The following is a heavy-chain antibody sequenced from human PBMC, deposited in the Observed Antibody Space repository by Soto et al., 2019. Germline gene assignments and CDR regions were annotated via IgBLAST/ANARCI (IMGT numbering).Heavy chain of an antibody. V-gene: IGHV3-30*03. D-gene: IGHD5-12*01. J-gene: IGHJ4*02. CDR1: GFIFNSYG. CDR2: ISYDGSNI. Sequence: QVQLVESGGGVVQPGRSLRLSCAASGFIFNSYGLHWIRQAPGKGLEWVAVISYDGSNIFYADSVKGRFTISRDNSNNTLYLQMNSLRGDDTAVYYCARGVRGVATIAIGFYVDYWGQGTLVTTSS. CDR3: ARGVRGVATIAIGFYVDY.